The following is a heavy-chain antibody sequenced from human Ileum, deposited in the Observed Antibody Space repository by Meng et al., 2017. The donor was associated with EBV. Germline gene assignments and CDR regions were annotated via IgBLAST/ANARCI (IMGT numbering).Heavy chain of an antibody. CDR3: VRDGGRNGDSDC. Sequence: QLQLQESGPGLVKPSETLSLTCRVSGGSITSSDYYWGWIRQPPGKALEWIGNIDYTDNASYNPSLKSRVTISEDTSKNQFSLKMTSLTAADTAVYYCVRDGGRNGDSDCWGQGTLVTVSS. CDR1: GGSITSSDYY. J-gene: IGHJ1*01. D-gene: IGHD4-17*01. V-gene: IGHV4-39*07. CDR2: IDYTDNA.